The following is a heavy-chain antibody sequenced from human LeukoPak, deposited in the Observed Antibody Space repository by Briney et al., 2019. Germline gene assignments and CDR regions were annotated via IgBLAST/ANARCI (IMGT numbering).Heavy chain of an antibody. CDR2: IRTTAEGAKYA. J-gene: IGHJ4*02. D-gene: IGHD3-9*01. CDR3: AADIRYAFDY. V-gene: IGHV3-48*02. Sequence: AGGSLRLSCATSGFSFTDYPMNWVRQAPGKGLEWISNIRTTAEGAKYAYYADSVKGRVTISRDDGKNTLYLHMNSLRDDDTAVYYCAADIRYAFDYWGQGILVTVSS. CDR1: GFSFTDYP.